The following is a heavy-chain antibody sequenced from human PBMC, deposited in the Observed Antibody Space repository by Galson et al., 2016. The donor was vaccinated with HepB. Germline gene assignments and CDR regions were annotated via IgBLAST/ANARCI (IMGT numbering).Heavy chain of an antibody. Sequence: ETLSLTCTVSGGSISSSSSYYWGWIRQPPGKGLEWIGSIYYSGSTYYNPSLKSRVTIFVDTSKNQFSLKLSSVTAADTAVYYCAASPPEYPPFEIDYWGQGILVTVSS. V-gene: IGHV4-39*01. CDR1: GGSISSSSSYY. CDR2: IYYSGST. CDR3: AASPPEYPPFEIDY. D-gene: IGHD1-14*01. J-gene: IGHJ4*02.